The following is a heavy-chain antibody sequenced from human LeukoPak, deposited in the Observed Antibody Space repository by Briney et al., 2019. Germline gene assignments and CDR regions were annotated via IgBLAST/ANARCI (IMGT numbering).Heavy chain of an antibody. CDR3: ARGRWDGYSVDY. D-gene: IGHD5-24*01. V-gene: IGHV3-53*01. Sequence: GGSLRLSCAASGFTVSSNYMSWVRQAPGKGLEWVSVIYSGGSTYYADSVKGRFTNSRDNSKNTLYLQMNSLRAEDTAVYYCARGRWDGYSVDYWGQGTLVTVSS. CDR2: IYSGGST. J-gene: IGHJ4*02. CDR1: GFTVSSNY.